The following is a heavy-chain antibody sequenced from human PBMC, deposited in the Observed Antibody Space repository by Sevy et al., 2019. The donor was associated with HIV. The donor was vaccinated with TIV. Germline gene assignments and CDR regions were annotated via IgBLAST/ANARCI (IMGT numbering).Heavy chain of an antibody. CDR1: GFTFNSFA. D-gene: IGHD5-18*01. Sequence: GGSLRLSCAASGFTFNSFAMGWVRQAPGKGLDWISVISGTGDYTYYADSVKGRFTISTDNSKNTLFLQMNSLRAEDTAIFYCAKKMGGGSGMAFLVDFWGQGTLVTVSS. V-gene: IGHV3-23*01. CDR3: AKKMGGGSGMAFLVDF. CDR2: ISGTGDYT. J-gene: IGHJ4*02.